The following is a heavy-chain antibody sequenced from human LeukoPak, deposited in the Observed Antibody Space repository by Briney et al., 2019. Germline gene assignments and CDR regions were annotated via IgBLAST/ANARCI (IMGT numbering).Heavy chain of an antibody. D-gene: IGHD2-15*01. CDR3: ARNTGYCSGGSCYSYLFDL. V-gene: IGHV3-48*03. Sequence: GGSLRLSCAASGFTFSSYEMNWVRQAPGKGLEWVSYISSSGSTIYYTDSVKGRFTISRDNAKKSLYLQMNSLRAEDTAVYYCARNTGYCSGGSCYSYLFDLWGQGTLVTVSS. CDR2: ISSSGSTI. CDR1: GFTFSSYE. J-gene: IGHJ4*02.